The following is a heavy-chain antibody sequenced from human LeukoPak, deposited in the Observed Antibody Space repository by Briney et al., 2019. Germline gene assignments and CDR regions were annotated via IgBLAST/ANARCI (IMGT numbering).Heavy chain of an antibody. Sequence: ASLKVSCKASGYTFTSYDINWGRQATSPRRECLGWMNPNRGNTGYAQKYQGRVTVNRNTSISTAYKELSGLRSEDTAVYYCARGSGGSRRGIRWFDPWGQGTLVTVSS. D-gene: IGHD2-15*01. J-gene: IGHJ5*02. CDR2: MNPNRGNT. CDR1: GYTFTSYD. V-gene: IGHV1-8*01. CDR3: ARGSGGSRRGIRWFDP.